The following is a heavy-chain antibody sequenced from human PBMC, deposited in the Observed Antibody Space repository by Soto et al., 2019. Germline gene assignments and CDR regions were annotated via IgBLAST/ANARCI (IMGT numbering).Heavy chain of an antibody. V-gene: IGHV1-18*01. Sequence: XTVKVSCKASGDRLCNYGFSWVRQAPGQGLEWMAWISPSNGVPNYAHHLLCRITLTIDTPTSTLSLEVRSLTSADTAVYYCVRCGGNCYNGLDVWAQGTKVTVSS. D-gene: IGHD3-10*01. CDR3: VRCGGNCYNGLDV. CDR1: GDRLCNYG. J-gene: IGHJ6*02. CDR2: ISPSNGVP.